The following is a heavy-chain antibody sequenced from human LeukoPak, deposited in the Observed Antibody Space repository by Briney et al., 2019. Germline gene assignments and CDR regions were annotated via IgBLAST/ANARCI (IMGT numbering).Heavy chain of an antibody. V-gene: IGHV4-59*01. CDR1: GGSISSYY. CDR2: IYYSGST. J-gene: IGHJ4*02. CDR3: ARLEIAAVLYYFDY. Sequence: PETLSLTCTVSGGSISSYYWSWIRQPPGKRLEWIGYIYYSGSTNYNPSLKSRVTISVDTSKNQFSLKLSSVTAADTAVYYCARLEIAAVLYYFDYWGQGALVTVSS. D-gene: IGHD6-13*01.